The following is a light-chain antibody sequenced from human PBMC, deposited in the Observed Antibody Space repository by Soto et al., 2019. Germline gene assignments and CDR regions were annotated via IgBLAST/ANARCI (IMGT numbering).Light chain of an antibody. CDR1: QSVRSN. CDR2: GAS. Sequence: IVMTQSPATLSVSPGERVTLSCRASQSVRSNLVWYQQRPGQAPRLLIYGASSRATGIPARFRGSGSGTEFTLTISSLQSEDFAVYYCQHYNNWPPWTFGQGTKVDIK. V-gene: IGKV3-15*01. J-gene: IGKJ1*01. CDR3: QHYNNWPPWT.